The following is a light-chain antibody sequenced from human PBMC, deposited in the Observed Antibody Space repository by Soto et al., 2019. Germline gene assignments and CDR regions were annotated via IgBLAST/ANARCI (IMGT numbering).Light chain of an antibody. J-gene: IGLJ3*02. CDR3: QSYDGTLSGFVV. V-gene: IGLV1-40*01. CDR1: SSNIGAGYT. Sequence: QSVLTQPPSVSGAPGQRVTIFCTGSSSNIGAGYTVHWYQQLPGTAPKLLIYSNVNRPSGVPDRFSGSRSDTSASLAITGLQAEDEADYYCQSYDGTLSGFVVFGGGTKLTVL. CDR2: SNV.